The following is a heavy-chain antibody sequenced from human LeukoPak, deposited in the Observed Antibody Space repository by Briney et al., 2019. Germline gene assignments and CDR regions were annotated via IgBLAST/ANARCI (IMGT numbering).Heavy chain of an antibody. J-gene: IGHJ3*02. CDR1: GYTFTGYY. Sequence: ASVKVSCKASGYTFTGYYMHWVRQAPGQGLEWMGWINPNSGGTNYAQKFQGRVTMTRDTSISTAYMELSRLRSDDTAMYYCARDGIEMATIDAFDIWGQGTMVTVSS. CDR2: INPNSGGT. D-gene: IGHD5-24*01. V-gene: IGHV1-2*02. CDR3: ARDGIEMATIDAFDI.